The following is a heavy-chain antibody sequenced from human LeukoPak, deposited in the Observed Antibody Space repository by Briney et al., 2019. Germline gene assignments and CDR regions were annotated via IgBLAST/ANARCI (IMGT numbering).Heavy chain of an antibody. CDR2: IIRGSEII. J-gene: IGHJ1*01. CDR1: EFIFSTYN. CDR3: ARNTSRLGGY. Sequence: GSTLLPSVATEFIFSTYNRNWSGQAPGKGLEWVSFIIRGSEIIYYADSVKARFTVSRDNHKKSLNLQMNSLRDVDTAVYYCARNTSRLGGYSGQAT. D-gene: IGHD6-6*01. V-gene: IGHV3-48*02.